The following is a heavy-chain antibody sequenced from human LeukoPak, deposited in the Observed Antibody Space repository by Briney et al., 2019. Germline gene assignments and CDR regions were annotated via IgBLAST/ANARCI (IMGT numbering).Heavy chain of an antibody. V-gene: IGHV3-21*01. CDR2: ISYTGTYI. D-gene: IGHD3-10*01. CDR1: AFSLNAYN. J-gene: IGHJ4*01. Sequence: GGSLRLSCAASAFSLNAYNMNWVRQAPGKGLEWVSSISYTGTYIYYADSVKGRFTISRDNAKNSLYLQMNSLRAEDTAVYYCARDQIWFGELYYFDYWGQGTLVTVSS. CDR3: ARDQIWFGELYYFDY.